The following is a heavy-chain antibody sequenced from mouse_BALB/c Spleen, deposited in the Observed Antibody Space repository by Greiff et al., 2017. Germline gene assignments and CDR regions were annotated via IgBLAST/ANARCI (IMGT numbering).Heavy chain of an antibody. D-gene: IGHD1-1*01. CDR2: IYPGDGDT. CDR1: GYAFSSYW. Sequence: QVHVKQSGAELVRPGSSVKISCKASGYAFSSYWMNWVKQRPGQGLEWIGQIYPGDGDTNYNGKFKGKATLTADKSSSTAYMQLSSLTSEDSAVYFCARWSSLFDYWGQGTTLTVSS. J-gene: IGHJ2*01. V-gene: IGHV1-80*01. CDR3: ARWSSLFDY.